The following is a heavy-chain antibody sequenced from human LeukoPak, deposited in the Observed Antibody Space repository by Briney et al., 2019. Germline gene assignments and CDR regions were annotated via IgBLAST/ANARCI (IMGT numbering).Heavy chain of an antibody. Sequence: GRSLRLSCAASGFTFSSYGMHWVRQAPGKGLEWVSYISGSGGTIYYADSVKGRFTISRDNAKNSLFLQMDRLRAEDTAVYYCARDAYDVGGFDPWGQGTLVTVSS. CDR3: ARDAYDVGGFDP. CDR2: ISGSGGTI. CDR1: GFTFSSYG. J-gene: IGHJ5*02. V-gene: IGHV3-48*04. D-gene: IGHD3-3*01.